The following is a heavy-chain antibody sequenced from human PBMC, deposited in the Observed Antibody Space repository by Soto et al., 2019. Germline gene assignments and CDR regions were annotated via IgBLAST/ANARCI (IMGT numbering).Heavy chain of an antibody. V-gene: IGHV4-34*01. CDR2: INHSGST. CDR3: ARERRSSSWYLGDWFDP. Sequence: SETLSLTCAVYGGSFSGYYWSWIRQPPGKGLEWIGEINHSGSTNYNPSLKSRVTISVDTSKNQFSLKLSSVTAADTAVYYCARERRSSSWYLGDWFDPWGQGTLVTVSS. J-gene: IGHJ5*02. D-gene: IGHD6-13*01. CDR1: GGSFSGYY.